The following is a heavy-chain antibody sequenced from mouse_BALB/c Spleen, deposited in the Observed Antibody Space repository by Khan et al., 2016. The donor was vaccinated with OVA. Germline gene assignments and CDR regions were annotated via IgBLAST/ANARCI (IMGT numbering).Heavy chain of an antibody. CDR1: GFSLSDYG. V-gene: IGHV2-6-5*01. J-gene: IGHJ4*01. CDR3: AKGLWSYYFALDY. Sequence: QVQLKESGPGLVAPSQSLSITCTASGFSLSDYGVSWIRQPPGKGLEWLGVIWGGGSTYYNSALNSRLSTNKDNSKSQVFLKMNSLQTDDAAIYYCAKGLWSYYFALDYWGQGTSVTVSS. D-gene: IGHD1-1*02. CDR2: IWGGGST.